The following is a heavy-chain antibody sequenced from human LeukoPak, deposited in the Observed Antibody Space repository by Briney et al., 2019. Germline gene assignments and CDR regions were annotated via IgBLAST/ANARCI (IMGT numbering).Heavy chain of an antibody. Sequence: GGSLTLSCAASGFTFRDYYMRWLRQAPRAAMEWPSHVKGIGTTTYYADPVKGRFTISRDNARNSLFLQMNSLRVDDTAIYYCARVGKMRYMDAWGEGTAVTVSS. J-gene: IGHJ6*03. CDR1: GFTFRDYY. V-gene: IGHV3-11*04. D-gene: IGHD5-24*01. CDR3: ARVGKMRYMDA. CDR2: VKGIGTTT.